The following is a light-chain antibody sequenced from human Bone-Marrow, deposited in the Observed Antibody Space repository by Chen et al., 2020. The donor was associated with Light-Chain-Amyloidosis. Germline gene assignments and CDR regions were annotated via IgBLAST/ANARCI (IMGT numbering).Light chain of an antibody. CDR2: AAS. V-gene: IGKV1-39*01. Sequence: DIQMSQSPSSLSASVGDRVTLTCRPSESVNRLLNWYQQKPGKAPNLLIFAASNLHTGVPSRFSGSGSGTEFSLTITSLQPEDFATYYCQQTYSSPWTFGQGTKVEIK. J-gene: IGKJ1*01. CDR1: ESVNRL. CDR3: QQTYSSPWT.